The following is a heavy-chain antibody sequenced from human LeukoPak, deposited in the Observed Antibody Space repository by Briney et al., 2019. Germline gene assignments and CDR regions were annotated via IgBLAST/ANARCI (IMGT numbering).Heavy chain of an antibody. Sequence: GSLRLSCAASGFTFSSYWMSWVRQAPGKGLEWVANIKQDGSEKYYVDSVKGRFTISRDNAKNSLYLQMNSLRAEDTAVYYCARDKVPDGYNSYCYYYMDVWGKGTTVTISS. D-gene: IGHD5-24*01. V-gene: IGHV3-7*01. J-gene: IGHJ6*03. CDR1: GFTFSSYW. CDR2: IKQDGSEK. CDR3: ARDKVPDGYNSYCYYYMDV.